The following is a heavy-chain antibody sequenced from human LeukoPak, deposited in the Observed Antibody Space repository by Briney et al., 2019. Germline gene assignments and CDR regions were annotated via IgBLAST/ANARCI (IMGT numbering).Heavy chain of an antibody. CDR1: GFTFDDYA. CDR3: ARSRSSGWYSAFGY. D-gene: IGHD6-19*01. J-gene: IGHJ4*02. V-gene: IGHV3-9*03. CDR2: ISWNSGSI. Sequence: PTGGSLRLSCAASGFTFDDYAMHWVRQAPGKGLEWVSGISWNSGSIGYADSVKGRFTISRDNAKNSLYLQMNSLRAEDMALYYCARSRSSGWYSAFGYWGQGTLVTVSS.